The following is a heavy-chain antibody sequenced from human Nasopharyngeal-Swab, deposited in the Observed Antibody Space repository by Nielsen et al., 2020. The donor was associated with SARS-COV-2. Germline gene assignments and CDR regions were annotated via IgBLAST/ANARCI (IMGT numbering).Heavy chain of an antibody. D-gene: IGHD2-21*01. CDR1: GFTFSSYS. CDR3: AGDIPLHYYGMDV. V-gene: IGHV3-21*01. CDR2: ISSSSSYI. Sequence: GESLKISCAASGFTFSSYSMNWVRQAPGKGLERVSSISSSSSYIYYADSVKGRFTISRDNAKNSLYLQMNSLRAEDTAVYYCAGDIPLHYYGMDVWGQGTTVTVSS. J-gene: IGHJ6*02.